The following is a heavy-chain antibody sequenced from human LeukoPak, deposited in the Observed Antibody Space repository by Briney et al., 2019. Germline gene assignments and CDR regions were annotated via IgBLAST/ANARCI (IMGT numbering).Heavy chain of an antibody. CDR2: INHSGST. Sequence: SETLSLTCAFYGGSFSGYYWSWIRQPPGKGLEWIGEINHSGSTNYNPSLKSRVTISVDTSKNQFSLKLSSVTAADTAVYYCARGSAPRYCSSTSCFFDYCGQGTLVTVSS. J-gene: IGHJ4*02. D-gene: IGHD2-2*01. V-gene: IGHV4-34*01. CDR1: GGSFSGYY. CDR3: ARGSAPRYCSSTSCFFDY.